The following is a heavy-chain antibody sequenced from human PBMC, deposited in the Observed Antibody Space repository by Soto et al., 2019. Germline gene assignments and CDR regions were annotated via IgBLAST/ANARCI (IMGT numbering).Heavy chain of an antibody. CDR1: GYTFTSYG. CDR3: ARESSGSVFYGNAFDI. V-gene: IGHV1-18*01. J-gene: IGHJ3*02. Sequence: QVQLVQSGAEVKKPGASVKVSCKASGYTFTSYGISWVRQAPGQGLEWMGWISAYNGNTNYAQKIQGRVTMTTDTSTSTGCKELRTVRSDDTAVYYCARESSGSVFYGNAFDIWGQGTMVTVSS. D-gene: IGHD3-22*01. CDR2: ISAYNGNT.